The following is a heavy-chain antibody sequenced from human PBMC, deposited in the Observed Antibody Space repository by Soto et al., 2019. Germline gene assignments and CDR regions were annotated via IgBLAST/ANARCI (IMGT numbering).Heavy chain of an antibody. CDR2: IYYTGST. V-gene: IGHV4-59*12. CDR3: ARVPSP. Sequence: SETLSLTCTVSGVSISTYYWSWIRQPPGKGLEWIGYIYYTGSTNYNPSLKSRVTISVDTSKNQFSLKLSSVTAADTAVYYCARVPSPWGQGTLVTVSS. J-gene: IGHJ5*02. CDR1: GVSISTYY.